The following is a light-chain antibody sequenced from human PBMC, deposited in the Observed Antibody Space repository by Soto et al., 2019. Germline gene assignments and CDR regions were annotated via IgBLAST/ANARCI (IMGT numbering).Light chain of an antibody. J-gene: IGKJ2*01. CDR2: DAS. CDR1: QSVSSY. V-gene: IGKV3-11*01. CDR3: QQRSNWPPYT. Sequence: EIVLTQSPATRSLSPGERATLSCRASQSVSSYLAWYQQKPGQAPRLLIYDASNRATGIPARFSGSGSGTDFTLTISSLEPEDIAVYYCQQRSNWPPYTFGQGTKLEIK.